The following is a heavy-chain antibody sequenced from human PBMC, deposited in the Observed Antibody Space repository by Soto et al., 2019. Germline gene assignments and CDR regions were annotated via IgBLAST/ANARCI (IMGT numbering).Heavy chain of an antibody. J-gene: IGHJ6*02. CDR3: ARSYYGSGSYWFYGMDV. Sequence: QVQLVQSGAEVKKPGSSVKVSCKASGGTFGNSAISWVRQAPVQGLEWMGGIIPSFATGNSAPEFQGRLTISADKSTTTAYMELSSLRSEDTAVYYCARSYYGSGSYWFYGMDVWGQGTTVTVSS. CDR1: GGTFGNSA. D-gene: IGHD3-10*01. V-gene: IGHV1-69*06. CDR2: IIPSFATG.